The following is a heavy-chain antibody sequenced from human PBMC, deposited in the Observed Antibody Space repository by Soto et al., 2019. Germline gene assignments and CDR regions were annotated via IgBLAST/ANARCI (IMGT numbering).Heavy chain of an antibody. D-gene: IGHD6-13*01. CDR3: VVIAAACTFGAFDI. V-gene: IGHV3-53*01. J-gene: IGHJ3*02. CDR2: IYSGGST. CDR1: GFTVSSNY. Sequence: EVQLVESGGGLIQPGGSLRLSCAASGFTVSSNYMSWVRQAPGKGLEWVSVIYSGGSTYYADSVKGRFTISRDNSKNTLYLQMTSLRAGDTAVYYCVVIAAACTFGAFDIWGQGTMVTVSS.